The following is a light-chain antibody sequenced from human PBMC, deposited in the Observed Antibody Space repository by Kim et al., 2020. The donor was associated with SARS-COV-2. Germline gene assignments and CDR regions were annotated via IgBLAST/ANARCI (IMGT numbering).Light chain of an antibody. V-gene: IGKV1-5*01. Sequence: SMGERHTSTCGDSQNIRSLLALYQQKPGKAPNLVIYGASSVESGVPSRFSGSGSETEFTLPNSSVQSDDFATYYCPQYNSYSLYTLGKGTKLE. CDR3: PQYNSYSLYT. CDR2: GAS. CDR1: QNIRSL. J-gene: IGKJ2*01.